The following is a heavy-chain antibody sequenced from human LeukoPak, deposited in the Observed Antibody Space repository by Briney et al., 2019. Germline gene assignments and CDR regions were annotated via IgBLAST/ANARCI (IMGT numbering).Heavy chain of an antibody. CDR2: ISSSGSTI. V-gene: IGHV3-11*01. D-gene: IGHD6-6*01. J-gene: IGHJ6*03. CDR3: ARARIAAHYYYYYMDV. CDR1: GFTFSDYY. Sequence: GGSLRLSCAASGFTFSDYYMSWIRQAPGKGLEWVSYISSSGSTIYYAASVKGRFTISRDNAKNSLYLQMNSLRAEDTAVYYCARARIAAHYYYYYMDVWGKGTTVTV.